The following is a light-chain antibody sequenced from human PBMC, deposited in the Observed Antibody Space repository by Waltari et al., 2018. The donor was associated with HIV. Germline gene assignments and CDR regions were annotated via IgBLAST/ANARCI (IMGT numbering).Light chain of an antibody. J-gene: IGLJ3*02. CDR3: AAWDYSLSGWV. V-gene: IGLV1-47*01. CDR1: NSNVGISY. CDR2: GIN. Sequence: QSVLTQPPSASGTPGQRVTISCSGSNSNVGISYVYWYQQRPGTPPKLVIYGINQRPSVVPDRFSGSKSGTSVSLVISGIRSEDEADYYCAAWDYSLSGWVFGGGTKLTVL.